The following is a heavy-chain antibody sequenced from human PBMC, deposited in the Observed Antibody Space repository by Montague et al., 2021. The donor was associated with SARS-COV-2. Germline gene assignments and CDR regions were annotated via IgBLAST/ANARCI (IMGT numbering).Heavy chain of an antibody. D-gene: IGHD4-17*01. Sequence: SLRLSCAASGFTFNNYAMHWVRQAPGKGLEWVAVISYDGSSKYYADSVKGRFTISRDNSKNTPYLQMHSLRTEDTAVYYCARGGQLRLPSDYDYYNYGMDVWGQGTTVTVS. CDR1: GFTFNNYA. J-gene: IGHJ6*02. CDR3: ARGGQLRLPSDYDYYNYGMDV. V-gene: IGHV3-30*04. CDR2: ISYDGSSK.